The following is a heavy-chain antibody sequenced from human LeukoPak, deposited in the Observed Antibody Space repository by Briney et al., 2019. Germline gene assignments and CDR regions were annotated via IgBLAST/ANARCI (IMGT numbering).Heavy chain of an antibody. CDR1: GFTFSSYG. D-gene: IGHD3-10*01. CDR2: IRYDGSNK. Sequence: GGSLRLSCAASGFTFSSYGMHWVRQAPGKGLEWVAFIRYDGSNKYYADSVKGRFTISRDNSKNTLYLQMNSLRAEDTAVYYCARNDYGSGSYYTSWGQGTLVTVSS. V-gene: IGHV3-30*02. CDR3: ARNDYGSGSYYTS. J-gene: IGHJ5*02.